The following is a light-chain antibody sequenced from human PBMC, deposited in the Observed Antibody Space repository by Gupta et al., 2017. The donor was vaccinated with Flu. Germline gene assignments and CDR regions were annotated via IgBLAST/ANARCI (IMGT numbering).Light chain of an antibody. J-gene: IGKJ4*01. CDR2: GSS. CDR1: QSGGTN. CDR3: QQYNKWPPLLT. V-gene: IGKV3-15*01. Sequence: GERPSLTCRAIQSGGTNLFLYQHKPGQAPRLLIHGSSIRSSDIPDRFTVSGSGTEFTLTISGLQSEDIAVYYCQQYNKWPPLLTFGGGTKVEIK.